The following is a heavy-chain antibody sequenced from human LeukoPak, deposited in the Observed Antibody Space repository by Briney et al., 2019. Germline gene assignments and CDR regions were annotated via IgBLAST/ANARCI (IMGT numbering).Heavy chain of an antibody. CDR1: GFTFSGYA. CDR3: ARDLAAAGPPLGDYYYGMDV. Sequence: GGSLRLSCAASGFTFSGYAMTWVRQAPGKGLEWVSSISGSGDYTNYADSMKGRFTISRDNAKNSLYLQMNSLRAEDTAVYYCARDLAAAGPPLGDYYYGMDVWGQGTTVTVSS. D-gene: IGHD6-13*01. J-gene: IGHJ6*02. CDR2: ISGSGDYT. V-gene: IGHV3-21*04.